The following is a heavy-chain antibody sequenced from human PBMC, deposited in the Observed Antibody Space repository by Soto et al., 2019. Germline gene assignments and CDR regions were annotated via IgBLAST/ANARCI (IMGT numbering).Heavy chain of an antibody. CDR1: GFTFSSYS. CDR3: ARKRDAFDI. CDR2: ISSSSSTI. Sequence: EVQLVESGGGLVQPGGSLRLSCVASGFTFSSYSMNWVRQAPGKGLEWVSYISSSSSTIYYADSVKGRFTISRDNAKNSLYLQMNSLRAEDTAVYYCARKRDAFDIWGQGTMVTVSS. J-gene: IGHJ3*02. V-gene: IGHV3-48*01.